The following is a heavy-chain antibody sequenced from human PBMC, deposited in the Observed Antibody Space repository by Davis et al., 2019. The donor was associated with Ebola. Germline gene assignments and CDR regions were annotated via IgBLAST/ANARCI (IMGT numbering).Heavy chain of an antibody. CDR3: ARNDYGDFYHARDV. V-gene: IGHV4-4*02. Sequence: MPSETLSLTCAVSGGSISSSNWWTWVRQPPGKGLEWIGEIYHGGSTNCNPSLKSRVTLSVDKSKNQFSLRLNSVTAADTAVYYCARNDYGDFYHARDVWGQGTTVTVSS. CDR1: GGSISSSNW. CDR2: IYHGGST. D-gene: IGHD4-17*01. J-gene: IGHJ6*02.